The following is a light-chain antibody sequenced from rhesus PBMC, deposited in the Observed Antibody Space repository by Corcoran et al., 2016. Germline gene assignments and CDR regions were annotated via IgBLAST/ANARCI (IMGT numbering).Light chain of an antibody. V-gene: IGKV1-22*01. CDR2: KEA. CDR3: QQYSSRPRT. J-gene: IGKJ1*01. CDR1: PGISSW. Sequence: DIQLTQSPSSLSASVGDTVTITCRASPGISSWLAWYQQKPGKAPKLLIYKEASLQSGVPSRFSGSGSGTDFTLTISSLHSEDFATYYCQQYSSRPRTFGQGTKVEIK.